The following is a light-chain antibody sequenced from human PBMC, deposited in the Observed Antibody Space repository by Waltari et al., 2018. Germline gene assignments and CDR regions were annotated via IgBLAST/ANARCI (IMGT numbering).Light chain of an antibody. V-gene: IGLV2-18*02. J-gene: IGLJ2*01. CDR1: SSDVGYYNR. CDR3: CAYTGSNTLV. Sequence: QSALTQPPSVSGSPGQSVTISCTGTSSDVGYYNRVSWYQQPPGAAPKLMIDEVTNRPSGVPDRFSGSKSGNTASLTISGLQAEDEANYYCCAYTGSNTLVFGGGTKLTVL. CDR2: EVT.